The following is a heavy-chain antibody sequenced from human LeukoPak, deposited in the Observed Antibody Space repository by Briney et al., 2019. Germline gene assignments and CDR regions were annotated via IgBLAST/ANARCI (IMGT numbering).Heavy chain of an antibody. J-gene: IGHJ6*03. Sequence: ASVKVSCKASGYTFTGYYMHWVRQAPGQGLEWMGIINPSGFSTTYAQKFQGGVTMTRDMSTSTVYMELSSLRSEDTAVYYCARVAAEVVGVPGPIGFGWLRRDYYYMDVWGKGTTVTVSS. D-gene: IGHD2-2*02. CDR2: INPSGFST. CDR1: GYTFTGYY. CDR3: ARVAAEVVGVPGPIGFGWLRRDYYYMDV. V-gene: IGHV1-46*01.